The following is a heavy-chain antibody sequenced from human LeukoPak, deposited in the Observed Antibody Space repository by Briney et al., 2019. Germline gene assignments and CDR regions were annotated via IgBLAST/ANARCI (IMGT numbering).Heavy chain of an antibody. Sequence: GGSLRLSCAASGFTFSSYAMHWVRQAPGTGLEWVTFIRFDGSTKYYSDSVEGRFTVSRDNAKNTLYLQMDSLSVEDTAVYYCATHFIPLGYFDSWGQGTLVTVSS. CDR3: ATHFIPLGYFDS. D-gene: IGHD1-26*01. CDR1: GFTFSSYA. CDR2: IRFDGSTK. V-gene: IGHV3-30*02. J-gene: IGHJ4*02.